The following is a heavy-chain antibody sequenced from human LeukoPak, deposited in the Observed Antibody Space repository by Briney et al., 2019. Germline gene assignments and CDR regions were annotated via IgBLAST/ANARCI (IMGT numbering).Heavy chain of an antibody. J-gene: IGHJ4*02. D-gene: IGHD1-14*01. CDR1: GGSISSSSYY. CDR3: GSLTTYFDY. Sequence: SETLSLTCTVSGGSISSSSYYWGWIRQPPGKGLEWIGSIYYSGSTYYNPSLKSRVTISVDTSKNQFSLKLSSVTAADTAVYYCGSLTTYFDYWGQGTLVTVSS. V-gene: IGHV4-39*01. CDR2: IYYSGST.